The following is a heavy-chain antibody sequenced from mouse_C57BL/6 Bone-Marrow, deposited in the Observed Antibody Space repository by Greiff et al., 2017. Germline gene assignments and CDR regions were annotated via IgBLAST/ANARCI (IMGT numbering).Heavy chain of an antibody. Sequence: VQLQQSGAELVRPGASVKLSCTASGFNIKDDYMHWVKQRPEQGLEWIGWIDPENGDTEYASKFQGKATITADTSSNTAYLQLSSLTSEDTAVYYCTTGDYYGSSSYYFAYWGQGTTLTVSA. CDR3: TTGDYYGSSSYYFAY. J-gene: IGHJ2*01. CDR1: GFNIKDDY. CDR2: IDPENGDT. V-gene: IGHV14-4*01. D-gene: IGHD1-1*01.